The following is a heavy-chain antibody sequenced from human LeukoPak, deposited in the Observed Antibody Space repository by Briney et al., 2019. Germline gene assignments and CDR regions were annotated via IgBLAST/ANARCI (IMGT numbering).Heavy chain of an antibody. CDR1: GFIFNSYG. CDR3: AKGHIVATMATDY. D-gene: IGHD5-12*01. CDR2: IRYDGSNK. J-gene: IGHJ4*02. V-gene: IGHV3-30*02. Sequence: GGSLRLSCAASGFIFNSYGMHWVRQAPGKGLEWVAFIRYDGSNKYYADSVKGRFTISRDNSKNTLYLQMNSLRAEDTAVYYCAKGHIVATMATDYWGQGTLVTVSS.